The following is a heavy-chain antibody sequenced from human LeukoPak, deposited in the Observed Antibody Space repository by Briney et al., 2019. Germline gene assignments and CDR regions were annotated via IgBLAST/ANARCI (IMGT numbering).Heavy chain of an antibody. CDR3: ARDSYTSGWYGAY. CDR1: GFTFSNYW. D-gene: IGHD6-19*01. CDR2: IKQDGSEK. V-gene: IGHV3-7*01. Sequence: GGSLRLSCAASGFTFSNYWMSWVRQAPGKGLEWVANIKQDGSEKYYVDSVKGRFTISRDNAKNSLYLQMNSLSPEDTAVYYCARDSYTSGWYGAYWGQGTLVTVSS. J-gene: IGHJ4*02.